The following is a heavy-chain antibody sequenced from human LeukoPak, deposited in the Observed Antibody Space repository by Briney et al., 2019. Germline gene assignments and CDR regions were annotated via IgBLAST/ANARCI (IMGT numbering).Heavy chain of an antibody. Sequence: GGSLRLSCAASGFTFNNYAMSWVHQAPVKGLEWVSGISGSGGNTYYADSVKGRFTISRDNSKNTLFLQMNSLTADDTAVFYCAKTLGYCTTTSCVRGGMDVWGKGTTVTVSS. J-gene: IGHJ6*04. CDR2: ISGSGGNT. CDR3: AKTLGYCTTTSCVRGGMDV. V-gene: IGHV3-23*01. CDR1: GFTFNNYA. D-gene: IGHD2-2*01.